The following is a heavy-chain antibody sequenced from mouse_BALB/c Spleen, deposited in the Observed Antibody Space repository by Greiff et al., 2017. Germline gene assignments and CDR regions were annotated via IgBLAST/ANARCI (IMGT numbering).Heavy chain of an antibody. J-gene: IGHJ4*01. CDR2: INPGSGGT. V-gene: IGHV1-54*01. Sequence: QVQLQQSGAELVRPGTSVKVSCKASGYAFTNYLIEWVKQRPGQGLEWIGVINPGSGGTNYNEKFKGKATLTADKSSSTAYMQLSSLTSDDSAVYYCARSYGSSHYYAMDYWGQGTSVTVSS. CDR1: GYAFTNYL. D-gene: IGHD1-1*01. CDR3: ARSYGSSHYYAMDY.